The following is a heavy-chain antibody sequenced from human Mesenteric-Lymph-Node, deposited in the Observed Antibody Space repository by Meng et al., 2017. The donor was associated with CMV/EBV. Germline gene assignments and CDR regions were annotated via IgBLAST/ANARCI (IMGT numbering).Heavy chain of an antibody. CDR1: GYTFTGYY. CDR3: VRDPAADY. CDR2: ISAYNGNT. J-gene: IGHJ4*02. D-gene: IGHD6-25*01. Sequence: ASVKVSCKASGYTFTGYYIHWVRQAPGQGLEWMGWISAYNGNTNYVERLQGRVTMTTDTSTSTAYMELRSLRSDDTAIYYCVRDPAADYWGQGTLVTVSS. V-gene: IGHV1-18*04.